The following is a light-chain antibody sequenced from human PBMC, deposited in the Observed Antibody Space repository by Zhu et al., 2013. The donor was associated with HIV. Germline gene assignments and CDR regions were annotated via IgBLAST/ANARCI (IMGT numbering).Light chain of an antibody. Sequence: QSVLTQPPSVSAAPGQKVTISCSGSSSNIGNNYVSWYQQLPGTAPKLLIYDNNKRPSGIPDRFSGSKSGTSATLGITGLQTGDEADYYCGTWDFRLSAVFGGGTKLTVL. CDR3: GTWDFRLSAV. CDR1: SSNIGNNY. J-gene: IGLJ3*02. CDR2: DNN. V-gene: IGLV1-51*01.